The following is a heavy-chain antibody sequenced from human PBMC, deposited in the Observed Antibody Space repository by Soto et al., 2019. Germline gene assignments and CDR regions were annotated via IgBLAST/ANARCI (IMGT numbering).Heavy chain of an antibody. V-gene: IGHV1-18*01. D-gene: IGHD3-9*01. Sequence: HVQLVQSEAEVRKPGASVKVSCKASGYTFSTHVISWVRQAPGQGLQWMGWISAYNGDTNYAQKFQGRLTVTTDTSTSTAYMELENLRSDDTAVYYCAKAEDDIVTAYPYYFDYWGQGTLVTVSS. CDR3: AKAEDDIVTAYPYYFDY. CDR1: GYTFSTHV. CDR2: ISAYNGDT. J-gene: IGHJ4*02.